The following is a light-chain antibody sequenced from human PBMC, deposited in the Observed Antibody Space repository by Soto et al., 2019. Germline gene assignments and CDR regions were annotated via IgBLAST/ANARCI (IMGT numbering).Light chain of an antibody. V-gene: IGKV3-20*01. Sequence: EIVLTQSPCTLSLSPGERATLSCRASQSVSSSYLAWYQQKPGQAPRLLIYGASSRATGIPDRFSGSGSGTDFTLTISRLEPEDFAVYYCQQYGYSLTFGGGTKVDIK. CDR2: GAS. CDR3: QQYGYSLT. J-gene: IGKJ4*01. CDR1: QSVSSSY.